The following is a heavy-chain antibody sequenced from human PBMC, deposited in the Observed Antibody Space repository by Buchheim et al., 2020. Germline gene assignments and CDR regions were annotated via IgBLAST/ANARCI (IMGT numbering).Heavy chain of an antibody. D-gene: IGHD5-12*01. V-gene: IGHV3-7*01. J-gene: IGHJ6*02. CDR2: IKQDGSEK. CDR1: GFTFSSYW. Sequence: EVQLVESGGGLVQPGGSLRLSCAASGFTFSSYWLSWVRQAPGKGLEWVANIKQDGSEKYYVDSVKGRLTISSDNDKNYLYLQMNSLRAEDTAVYYCARSSGYDFYYYYGMDVWGQGTT. CDR3: ARSSGYDFYYYYGMDV.